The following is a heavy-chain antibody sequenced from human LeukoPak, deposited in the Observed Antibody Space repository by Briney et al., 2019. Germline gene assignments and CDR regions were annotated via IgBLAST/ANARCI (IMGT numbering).Heavy chain of an antibody. V-gene: IGHV3-11*06. CDR2: ISSSSSYT. J-gene: IGHJ3*02. CDR3: ARDGTLGYCSSTSCYPHDAFDI. Sequence: GGSLRLSCAASGFTFSDHYMDWVRQAPGKGLEWVSYISSSSSYTNYADSVKGRFTISRDNAKNSLYLQMNSLRAEDTAVYYCARDGTLGYCSSTSCYPHDAFDIWGQGTMVTVSS. CDR1: GFTFSDHY. D-gene: IGHD2-2*01.